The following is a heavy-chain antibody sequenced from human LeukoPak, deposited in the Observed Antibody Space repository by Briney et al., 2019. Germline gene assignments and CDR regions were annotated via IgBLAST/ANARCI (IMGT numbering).Heavy chain of an antibody. CDR2: INHSGST. CDR3: ARGKRSSTRIVVVVAAIRFDY. V-gene: IGHV4-34*01. J-gene: IGHJ4*02. CDR1: GGSFSGYY. D-gene: IGHD2-15*01. Sequence: SETLSLTCAVSGGSFSGYYWSWIRQPPGKGLEWIGEINHSGSTNYNPSLKSRVTISVDTSKNQFSLKLSSVTAADTAVYYCARGKRSSTRIVVVVAAIRFDYWGQGTLVTVSS.